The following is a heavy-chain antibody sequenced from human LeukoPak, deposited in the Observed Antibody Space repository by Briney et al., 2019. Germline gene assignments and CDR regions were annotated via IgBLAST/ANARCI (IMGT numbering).Heavy chain of an antibody. V-gene: IGHV3-74*01. CDR3: ASHSSGWPANFDY. Sequence: GGSLRLSCAASGFTFSSYWMHWVRQAPGKGLVWVSRINSDGSSTSYADSVKGRFTISRDNAKNSLYLQMNSLRAEDTAVYYCASHSSGWPANFDYWGQGTLVTVSS. D-gene: IGHD6-19*01. CDR1: GFTFSSYW. CDR2: INSDGSST. J-gene: IGHJ4*02.